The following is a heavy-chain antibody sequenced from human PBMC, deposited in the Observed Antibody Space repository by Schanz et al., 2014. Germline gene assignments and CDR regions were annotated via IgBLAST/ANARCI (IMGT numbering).Heavy chain of an antibody. CDR3: AKDHAGSDILTALGN. J-gene: IGHJ4*02. V-gene: IGHV3-23*04. CDR2: ISGSGGST. D-gene: IGHD3-9*01. CDR1: GFTFTTYA. Sequence: EVQLVESGGGLVQPGESLRLSCAASGFTFTTYAMTWVRQAPGKGLEWVSGISGSGGSTYDADSVKGRFTISRDNSKNTLYLQMNSLRAEDTAVYYCAKDHAGSDILTALGNWGQGTLVTVSS.